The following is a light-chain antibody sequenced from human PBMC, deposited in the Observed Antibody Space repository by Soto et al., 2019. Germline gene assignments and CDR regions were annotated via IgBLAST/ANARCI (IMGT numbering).Light chain of an antibody. CDR2: EVD. Sequence: QSVLTQPASVSGSPGQSITISCTGTSSDVGYDKFVSWYQQYPGTAPKLLIYEVDSRPSGVSNRFSGSKSGNTASLTISGLQAEDEADYFCYSDTSTSTRIFGGGTKLTVL. CDR3: YSDTSTSTRI. V-gene: IGLV2-14*01. CDR1: SSDVGYDKF. J-gene: IGLJ2*01.